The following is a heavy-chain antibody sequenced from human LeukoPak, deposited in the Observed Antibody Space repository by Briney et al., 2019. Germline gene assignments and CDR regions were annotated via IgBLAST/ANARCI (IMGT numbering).Heavy chain of an antibody. V-gene: IGHV2-5*02. D-gene: IGHD2-15*01. CDR3: AQSWRSQGCSGGSCYEFHH. Sequence: SDPTLVKPTQTLTLTCTFSGFSLSTSGVGVGWIRQPPGKALEWLAIIYWDDDKRHSPSLKSRVTITKDTSKNQVVLTMTNMDPVDTGTYYCAQSWRSQGCSGGSCYEFHHWGQGTLVTVSS. CDR1: GFSLSTSGVG. J-gene: IGHJ4*02. CDR2: IYWDDDK.